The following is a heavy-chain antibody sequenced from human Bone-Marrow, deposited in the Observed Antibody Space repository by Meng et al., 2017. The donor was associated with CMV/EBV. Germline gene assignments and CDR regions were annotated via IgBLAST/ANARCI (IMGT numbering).Heavy chain of an antibody. D-gene: IGHD6-13*01. CDR2: TYYRSKWYN. Sequence: SQILSLTCAISGDSVSSNSAAWNWIRQSPSRGLEWLGRTYYRSKWYNDYAVSVKSRITINPDTSKNQFSLQLNSVTPEDTAVYYCARGVRIAAAGTRGRFDPWGQGTLVTVTS. CDR3: ARGVRIAAAGTRGRFDP. V-gene: IGHV6-1*01. J-gene: IGHJ5*02. CDR1: GDSVSSNSAA.